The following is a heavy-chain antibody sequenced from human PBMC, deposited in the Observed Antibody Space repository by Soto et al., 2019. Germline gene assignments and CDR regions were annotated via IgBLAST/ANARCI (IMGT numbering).Heavy chain of an antibody. CDR2: IYSGGST. J-gene: IGHJ6*02. Sequence: GGCLRLSCAASGFTVWSNYMSWVRQAPGKGLEWVSVIYSGGSTYYADSVKGRFTISRDNSKNTLYLQMNSLRAEDTAVYYCASENYGSGSYYYYYYGMDVWGQGTTVTVSS. CDR3: ASENYGSGSYYYYYYGMDV. CDR1: GFTVWSNY. D-gene: IGHD3-10*01. V-gene: IGHV3-53*01.